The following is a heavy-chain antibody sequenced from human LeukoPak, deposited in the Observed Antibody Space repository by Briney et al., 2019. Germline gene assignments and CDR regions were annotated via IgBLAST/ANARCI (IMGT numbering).Heavy chain of an antibody. CDR2: TNPNRGGT. CDR1: GYTFTGYY. V-gene: IGHV1-2*02. Sequence: ASVKVSCKASGYTFTGYYMHWVRQAPGQELEWMGWTNPNRGGTNYAQKFQGRVTMTRDTSISTAYMELSRLRSDDTAVYYCARDQYSDTGMGYFDYWGQGTLVTVSS. D-gene: IGHD5-18*01. J-gene: IGHJ4*02. CDR3: ARDQYSDTGMGYFDY.